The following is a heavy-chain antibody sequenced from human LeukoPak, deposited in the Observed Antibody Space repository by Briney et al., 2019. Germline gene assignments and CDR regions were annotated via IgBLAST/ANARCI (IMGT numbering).Heavy chain of an antibody. Sequence: SETLSLTCTVSGGSISSGGYYWSRIRQHPGKGLEWIGYIYYSGSTYYNPSLKSRVTISVDTSKNQFSLKLSSVTAADTAVYYCARAVVVPAAIPDYYFDYWGQGTLVTVSS. J-gene: IGHJ4*02. CDR2: IYYSGST. D-gene: IGHD2-2*02. V-gene: IGHV4-31*03. CDR3: ARAVVVPAAIPDYYFDY. CDR1: GGSISSGGYY.